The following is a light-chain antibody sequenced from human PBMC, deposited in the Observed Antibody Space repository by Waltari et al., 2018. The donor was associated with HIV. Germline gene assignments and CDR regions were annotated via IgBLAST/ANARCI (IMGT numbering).Light chain of an antibody. V-gene: IGLV1-40*01. CDR1: SPNLGDGYD. Sequence: QSVLTQPPSVSGAPGQRVTISCTGTSPNLGDGYDVHWYQHLPGTAPKLLIYGDRNRPSGVPDRFSASRSDTSASLAITGLQAEDEADYYCQSYDRSLSGSFVFGTGTKVTVL. CDR2: GDR. CDR3: QSYDRSLSGSFV. J-gene: IGLJ1*01.